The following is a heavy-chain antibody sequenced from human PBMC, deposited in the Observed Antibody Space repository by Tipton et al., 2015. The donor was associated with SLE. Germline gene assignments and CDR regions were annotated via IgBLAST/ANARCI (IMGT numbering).Heavy chain of an antibody. CDR1: GFTFSDYY. Sequence: SLRLSCAVSGFTFSDYYMSWIRQAPGRGLEWISYISSSGDTTYYADSVKGRFTISRDNAKNSLYLQMNGLRAEDTAMYYCTGGVRFLEGEYFQIWGQCTLVTVSS. D-gene: IGHD3-3*01. V-gene: IGHV3-11*01. CDR3: TGGVRFLEGEYFQI. CDR2: ISSSGDTT. J-gene: IGHJ1*01.